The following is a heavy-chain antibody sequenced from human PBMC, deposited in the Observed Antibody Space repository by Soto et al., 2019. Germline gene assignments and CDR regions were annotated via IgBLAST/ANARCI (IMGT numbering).Heavy chain of an antibody. CDR1: GYSFTSYW. CDR2: IYPGDSDT. D-gene: IGHD2-21*01. CDR3: ARHIPTYSPNSYYGLDG. V-gene: IGHV5-51*01. Sequence: GESLKLPCKGSGYSFTSYWIGWVRQMPGKGLEWMGIIYPGDSDTRYSPSFQGQVTISADKSISTAYLQWSSLKASDTAMYYCARHIPTYSPNSYYGLDGWGQAATATVS. J-gene: IGHJ6*02.